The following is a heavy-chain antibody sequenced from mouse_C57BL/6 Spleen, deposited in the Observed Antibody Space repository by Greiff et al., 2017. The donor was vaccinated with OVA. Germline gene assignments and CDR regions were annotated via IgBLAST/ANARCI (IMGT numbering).Heavy chain of an antibody. V-gene: IGHV1-22*01. J-gene: IGHJ4*01. D-gene: IGHD2-1*01. CDR2: INPNNGGT. Sequence: EVQVVESGPELVKPGASVKMSCKASGYTFTDYNMHWVKQSHGKSLEWIGYINPNNGGTSYNQKFKGKATLTVNKSSSTAYMELRSLTSEDSAVYYCARSGSGNVYYYAMDYWGQGTSVTVSS. CDR3: ARSGSGNVYYYAMDY. CDR1: GYTFTDYN.